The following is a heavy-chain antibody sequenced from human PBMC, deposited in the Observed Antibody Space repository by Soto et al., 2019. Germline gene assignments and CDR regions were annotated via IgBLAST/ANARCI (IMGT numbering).Heavy chain of an antibody. CDR1: GGSISSGDYY. V-gene: IGHV4-30-4*01. J-gene: IGHJ6*04. CDR2: IYYSGST. D-gene: IGHD6-13*01. CDR3: ARVRGAAAGTYYYHGKDV. Sequence: SETLSLTCTVSGGSISSGDYYWSWIRQPPGKGLEWIGYIYYSGSTYYNPSLKSRVTISVDTSRRRFSLRLSSVTAADPAVYYRARVRGAAAGTYYYHGKDVWDKGPT.